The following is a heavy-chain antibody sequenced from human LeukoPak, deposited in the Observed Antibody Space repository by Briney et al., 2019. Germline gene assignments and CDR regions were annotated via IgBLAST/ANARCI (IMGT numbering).Heavy chain of an antibody. Sequence: PSETPSLTCTVSGGSISSGSYYWSWIRQPAGKGLEWIGRIYTSGSTNYNPSLKSRVTISVDTSKNQFSLKLSSVTAADTAAYYCARDSITMVRGTGYYFDYWGQGTLVTVSS. J-gene: IGHJ4*02. D-gene: IGHD3-10*01. CDR3: ARDSITMVRGTGYYFDY. CDR1: GGSISSGSYY. V-gene: IGHV4-61*02. CDR2: IYTSGST.